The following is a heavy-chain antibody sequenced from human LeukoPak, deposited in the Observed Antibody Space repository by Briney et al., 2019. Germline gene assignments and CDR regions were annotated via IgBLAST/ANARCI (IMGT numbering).Heavy chain of an antibody. CDR3: ARDGSKSWFDP. J-gene: IGHJ5*02. D-gene: IGHD3-10*01. Sequence: SETLSLTCTVSGGSISSYYWSWIRQPPGKGLEWIGYIYYSGSTNYNPSLKSRVTISVDTSKNQFSLKLSSVTAADTAVYYCARDGSKSWFDPWGQGTLVTVSS. CDR1: GGSISSYY. V-gene: IGHV4-59*01. CDR2: IYYSGST.